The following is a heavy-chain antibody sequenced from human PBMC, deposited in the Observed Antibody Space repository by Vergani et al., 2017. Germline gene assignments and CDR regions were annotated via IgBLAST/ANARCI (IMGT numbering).Heavy chain of an antibody. D-gene: IGHD3-9*01. Sequence: QVQLVQSGAEVKKPGSSVKVSCKASGGTFSSYAISWVRQAPGQGLEWMGGIIPIFGTANYAQKFQGRVTIPADESTSTAYMELSSLRSEDTAVYYCARERGAQILTGYYPTDDAFDIWGQGTMVTVSS. CDR2: IIPIFGTA. CDR3: ARERGAQILTGYYPTDDAFDI. J-gene: IGHJ3*02. CDR1: GGTFSSYA. V-gene: IGHV1-69*01.